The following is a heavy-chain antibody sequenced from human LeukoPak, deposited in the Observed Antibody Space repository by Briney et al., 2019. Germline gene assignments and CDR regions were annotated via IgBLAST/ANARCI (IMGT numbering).Heavy chain of an antibody. D-gene: IGHD2-21*01. CDR3: ARGLRGDLDAFDI. Sequence: PSGTLSLTCGVSGGSVISTNWWTWVRQPPGKGLEWIGEVHLDGRTNYNPSLGSRLTMSVDLSENQVSLKLTSVTAADTAVYHCARGLRGDLDAFDIWGQGTMVTVSS. CDR2: VHLDGRT. J-gene: IGHJ3*02. CDR1: GGSVISTNW. V-gene: IGHV4-4*02.